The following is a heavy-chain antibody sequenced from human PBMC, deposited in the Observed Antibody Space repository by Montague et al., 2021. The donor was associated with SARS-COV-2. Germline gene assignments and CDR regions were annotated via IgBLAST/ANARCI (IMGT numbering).Heavy chain of an antibody. Sequence: SETLSLTCTVSGGSVSSYYWSWIRQSPGKGLEWIGYIYYSGSTNHNPSLKSRVTISVDTSKNQFSLKLSSVTAADTAVYYCARLEAGDCSGGSCYSSWFDPWGQGTLVTVSS. CDR2: IYYSGST. D-gene: IGHD2-15*01. J-gene: IGHJ5*02. CDR3: ARLEAGDCSGGSCYSSWFDP. CDR1: GGSVSSYY. V-gene: IGHV4-59*08.